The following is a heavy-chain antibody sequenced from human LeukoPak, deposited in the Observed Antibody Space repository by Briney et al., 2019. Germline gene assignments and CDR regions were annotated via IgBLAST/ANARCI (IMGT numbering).Heavy chain of an antibody. CDR1: GFTFSSFA. J-gene: IGHJ4*02. Sequence: GGSLRLSCAASGFTFSSFAMHWVRQAPGKGLEWVAVISYDGSNKYYADSVKGRFTISRDNSKNTLYLQMNSLRAEDTAVYYCATLPHAIAEAGTVLDYWGQGTLVTVSS. V-gene: IGHV3-30*04. CDR3: ATLPHAIAEAGTVLDY. CDR2: ISYDGSNK. D-gene: IGHD6-19*01.